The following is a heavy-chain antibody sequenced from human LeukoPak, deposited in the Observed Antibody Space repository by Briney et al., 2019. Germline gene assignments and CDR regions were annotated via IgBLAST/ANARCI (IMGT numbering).Heavy chain of an antibody. J-gene: IGHJ4*02. CDR2: IYTGDTT. V-gene: IGHV3-66*01. CDR1: GFTVSSKY. Sequence: PGGSLRLSCVASGFTVSSKYMSWVRQAPGKGLEWVAVIYTGDTTYYADSVKGRFTISRDNSKNTLYLQMDGLRVEDTAVYYCAKVGAVAAVDYWGQGTLVTVSS. CDR3: AKVGAVAAVDY. D-gene: IGHD6-19*01.